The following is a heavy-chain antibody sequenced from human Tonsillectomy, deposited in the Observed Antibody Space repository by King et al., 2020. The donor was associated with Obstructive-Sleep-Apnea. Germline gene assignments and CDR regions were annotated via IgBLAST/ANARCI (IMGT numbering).Heavy chain of an antibody. CDR3: TRQTYYPFDY. CDR1: GFTFSGSA. V-gene: IGHV3-73*01. CDR2: IRSKANSYAT. Sequence: VQLVESGGGLVQPGGSLKLSCAASGFTFSGSAMHWVRQASGKGLEWVGRIRSKANSYATAYAASVKGRFTISRDDSKNTAYLQMNSLKTEDTAVYYCTRQTYYPFDYWGQGTLVTVSS. J-gene: IGHJ4*02. D-gene: IGHD3-10*01.